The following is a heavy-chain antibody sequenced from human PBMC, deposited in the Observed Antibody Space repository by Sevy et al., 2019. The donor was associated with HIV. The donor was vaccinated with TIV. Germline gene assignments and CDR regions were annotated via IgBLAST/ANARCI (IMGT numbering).Heavy chain of an antibody. CDR1: GGSFSGYY. CDR3: ARGRCADSSFETCESYYFDY. V-gene: IGHV4-34*01. CDR2: INHSGST. D-gene: IGHD6-6*01. J-gene: IGHJ4*02. Sequence: SETLSLTCAVYGGSFSGYYWSWIRQPPGKGLEWIGEINHSGSTNYNPSLKSRVTISVDTSKNQFSLKLSSVTAADTAVYYCARGRCADSSFETCESYYFDYWGQGTLVTVSS.